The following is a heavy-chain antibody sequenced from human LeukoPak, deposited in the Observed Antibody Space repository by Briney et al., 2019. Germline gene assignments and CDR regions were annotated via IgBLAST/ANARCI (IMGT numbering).Heavy chain of an antibody. V-gene: IGHV3-72*01. CDR2: IRKKPNSYTT. CDR1: GFTFSDHF. J-gene: IGHJ3*01. Sequence: GSLRLSCAASGFTFSDHFMDWVRQAPGKGLEWVGRIRKKPNSYTTEYAASVKGRFTISRDDSKNSLYLQMNSLEAEDTGVYYCARVSAITGATDALDFWGQGAMVTVSS. CDR3: ARVSAITGATDALDF. D-gene: IGHD1-20*01.